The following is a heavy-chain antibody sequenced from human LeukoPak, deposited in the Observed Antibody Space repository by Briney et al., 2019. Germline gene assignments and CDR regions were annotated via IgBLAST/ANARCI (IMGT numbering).Heavy chain of an antibody. CDR2: ISSSSSYI. V-gene: IGHV3-21*01. D-gene: IGHD2-2*03. CDR3: ARTIFGGYCSSTSCYAGGYFDY. CDR1: GFTFSNYN. J-gene: IGHJ4*02. Sequence: PGGSLRLSCAASGFTFSNYNMNWVRQAPGKGLEWVSSISSSSSYIYYADSVKGRFIISRDNAKNSLYLQMNSLRAEDTAVYYCARTIFGGYCSSTSCYAGGYFDYWGQGTLVIVSS.